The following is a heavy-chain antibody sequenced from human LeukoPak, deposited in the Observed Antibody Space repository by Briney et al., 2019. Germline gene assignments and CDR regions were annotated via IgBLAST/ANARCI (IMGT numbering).Heavy chain of an antibody. Sequence: PPGGSLRLSCAASGFTFSSYGMHWVRQAPGKGLEWVAVISYDGSNKYYADSVKGRFTISRDNSKNTLYLQMNSLRAEDTAVYYCAKDRGEAYYYYGMDVWGQGTTVTVSS. V-gene: IGHV3-30*18. CDR3: AKDRGEAYYYYGMDV. CDR2: ISYDGSNK. CDR1: GFTFSSYG. D-gene: IGHD3-16*01. J-gene: IGHJ6*02.